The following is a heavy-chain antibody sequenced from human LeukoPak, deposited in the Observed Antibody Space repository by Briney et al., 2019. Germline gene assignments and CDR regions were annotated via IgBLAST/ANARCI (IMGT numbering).Heavy chain of an antibody. J-gene: IGHJ5*02. V-gene: IGHV3-23*01. D-gene: IGHD2-8*01. Sequence: GRSLRLSCAASEFTFSSYAMSWVRQAPGKGLEWVSAISGSGGSTYYADSVKGRFTISRDNSKNTLYLQMNSLRAEDTAVYYCAKDLTGTNGVPWFDPWGQGILVTVSS. CDR3: AKDLTGTNGVPWFDP. CDR2: ISGSGGST. CDR1: EFTFSSYA.